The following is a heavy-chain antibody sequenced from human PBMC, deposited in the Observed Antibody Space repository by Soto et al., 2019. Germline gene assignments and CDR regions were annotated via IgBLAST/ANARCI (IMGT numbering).Heavy chain of an antibody. D-gene: IGHD3-22*01. CDR3: ARDSDSSGHSTYYGMDV. J-gene: IGHJ6*02. Sequence: SEPLSLTCTVSCGSISSGGYYWSWIRQHPGKGLEWIGYIYYSGSTYYNPSLKSRVTISVDTSKNQFSLKLSSVTAADTAVYYCARDSDSSGHSTYYGMDVWGQGTTVTVSS. CDR1: CGSISSGGYY. CDR2: IYYSGST. V-gene: IGHV4-31*03.